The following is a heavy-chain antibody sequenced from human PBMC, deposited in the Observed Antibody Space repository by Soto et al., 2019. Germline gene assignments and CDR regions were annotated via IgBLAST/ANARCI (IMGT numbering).Heavy chain of an antibody. Sequence: ASETLSLTCAVYGGSFSGYYWSWIRQPPGKGLEWIGEINHSGSTNYNPSLKSRVTISVDTSKNQFSLKLSSVTAADTAVYYCARARIFGVVSNYYYGMDVWGQGTTVTVSS. V-gene: IGHV4-34*01. CDR1: GGSFSGYY. CDR3: ARARIFGVVSNYYYGMDV. J-gene: IGHJ6*02. CDR2: INHSGST. D-gene: IGHD3-3*01.